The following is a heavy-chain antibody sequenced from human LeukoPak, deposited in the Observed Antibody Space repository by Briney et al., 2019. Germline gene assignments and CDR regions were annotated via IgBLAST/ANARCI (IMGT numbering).Heavy chain of an antibody. V-gene: IGHV3-23*01. CDR2: ISGSGGST. CDR3: AKDGGYSGSYFRALDY. Sequence: PGGSLRLSCAASGFTFSSYAMSWVRQAPGKGLEWVSAISGSGGSTYYADSVKGRFTISRDNSKNTLYLQMNSLRAEDTAVYYCAKDGGYSGSYFRALDYWGQGTLVTVSS. D-gene: IGHD1-26*01. J-gene: IGHJ4*02. CDR1: GFTFSSYA.